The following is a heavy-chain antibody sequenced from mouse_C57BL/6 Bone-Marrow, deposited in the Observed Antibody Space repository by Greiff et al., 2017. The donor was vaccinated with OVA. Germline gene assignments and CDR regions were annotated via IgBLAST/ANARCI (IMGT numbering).Heavy chain of an antibody. J-gene: IGHJ3*01. CDR3: TRSSPGFAY. Sequence: EVHLVESGAGLVKPGGSLKLSCAASGFTFSSYAMSWVRQTPEKRLEWVAYISSGGDYSYYADTVKGRFTISRDNARNTLYLHMSSLKSEDTAMYYCTRSSPGFAYWGQGTLVTVSA. CDR2: ISSGGDYS. CDR1: GFTFSSYA. V-gene: IGHV5-9-1*02. D-gene: IGHD1-1*01.